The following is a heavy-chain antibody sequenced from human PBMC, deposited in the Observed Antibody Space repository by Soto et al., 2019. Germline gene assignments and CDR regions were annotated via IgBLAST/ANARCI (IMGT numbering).Heavy chain of an antibody. CDR2: IYYSGST. CDR3: VTNRGDYDGSFFAH. CDR1: GASITSGGSY. J-gene: IGHJ4*02. V-gene: IGHV4-31*04. Sequence: QVRLQESGPGPVKPSQTLSLSCTVSGASITSGGSYWTWIRQQPGKGLEWLGYIYYSGSTKYNPSLESRVTMSLGTSKNLFSLRLNSVTAADTAVYYCVTNRGDYDGSFFAHWGQGTLVTVSS. D-gene: IGHD3-16*01.